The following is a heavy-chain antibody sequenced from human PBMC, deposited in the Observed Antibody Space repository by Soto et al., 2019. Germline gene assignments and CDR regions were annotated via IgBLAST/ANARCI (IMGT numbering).Heavy chain of an antibody. CDR3: ARPRRSTYYDFWSGYSTRYNWFDP. J-gene: IGHJ5*02. CDR1: GYTFTSYD. Sequence: ASVKVSCKASGYTFTSYDINWVRQATGEGLEWMGWMNPNSGNTGYAQKFQGRVTMTRNTSISTAYMELSSLRSEDTAVYYCARPRRSTYYDFWSGYSTRYNWFDPGAREPWSPSPQ. V-gene: IGHV1-8*01. D-gene: IGHD3-3*01. CDR2: MNPNSGNT.